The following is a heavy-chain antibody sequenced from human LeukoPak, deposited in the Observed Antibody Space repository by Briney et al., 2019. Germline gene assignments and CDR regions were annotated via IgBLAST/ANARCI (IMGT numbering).Heavy chain of an antibody. CDR2: ISSNGGST. Sequence: PGGSLRLSCAASGFTFSSYAMHWVRQAPGKGLEYVSAISSNGGSTYYANSVKGRFTISRDNSKNTLYLQMGSLRAEDMAVYYCARDQLIAAAGSGAFDIWGQGTMVTVSS. CDR1: GFTFSSYA. D-gene: IGHD6-13*01. J-gene: IGHJ3*02. V-gene: IGHV3-64*01. CDR3: ARDQLIAAAGSGAFDI.